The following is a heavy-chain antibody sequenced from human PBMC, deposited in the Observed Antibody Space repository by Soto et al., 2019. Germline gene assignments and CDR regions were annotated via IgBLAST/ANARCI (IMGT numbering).Heavy chain of an antibody. Sequence: ASVKVSCKASGYTFTSYGISWVRQAPGQGLEWMGWISAYNGNTKYAQKLQGSVTMTTDTSTRTAYMELRSLRSDDTAVYYCARDYYDSSGYYYFDYWGQGTLVTVSS. J-gene: IGHJ4*02. D-gene: IGHD3-22*01. CDR3: ARDYYDSSGYYYFDY. CDR1: GYTFTSYG. V-gene: IGHV1-18*04. CDR2: ISAYNGNT.